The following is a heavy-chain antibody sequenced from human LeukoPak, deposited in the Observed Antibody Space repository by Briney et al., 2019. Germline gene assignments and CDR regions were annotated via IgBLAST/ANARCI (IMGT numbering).Heavy chain of an antibody. V-gene: IGHV3-74*01. J-gene: IGHJ4*02. CDR2: INTDGSST. CDR3: ARIDSSSEGFDY. D-gene: IGHD6-6*01. Sequence: GGSLRLSCAASGFTVSSKYMSWVRQAPGKGLVWVSRINTDGSSTSYADSVKGRFTISRDNAKNTLYLQMNSLRAEDTAVYYCARIDSSSEGFDYWGQGTLVTVSS. CDR1: GFTVSSKY.